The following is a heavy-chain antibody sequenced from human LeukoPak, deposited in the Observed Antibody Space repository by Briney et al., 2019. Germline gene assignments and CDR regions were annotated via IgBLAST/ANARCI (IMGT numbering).Heavy chain of an antibody. CDR1: GVPFTSYC. CDR3: ARIGYSSSSLDF. V-gene: IGHV3-7*03. Sequence: GGSLRLSCAASGVPFTSYCMTWVRQAPGKGLEWVANIKQDGSVKYYVDSVKGRFTISRDNAKNSPYLQMNSLRAEDTAVYKCARIGYSSSSLDFWGRGTLVTVSS. CDR2: IKQDGSVK. D-gene: IGHD6-6*01. J-gene: IGHJ4*02.